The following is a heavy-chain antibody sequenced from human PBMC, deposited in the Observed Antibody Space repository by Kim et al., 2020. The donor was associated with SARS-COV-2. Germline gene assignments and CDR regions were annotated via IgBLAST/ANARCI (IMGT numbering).Heavy chain of an antibody. CDR2: VRHDGDIT. D-gene: IGHD1-20*01. J-gene: IGHJ4*02. CDR3: ARSINWDEKNYFDF. Sequence: GGSLRLSCAASGFTFSTYPISWVRQAPGKGLEWVSIVRHDGDITFYADSVRGRFSISRDNAKNTLYLQMVSLRADDTAMYYCARSINWDEKNYFDFCVQG. CDR1: GFTFSTYP. V-gene: IGHV3-23*01.